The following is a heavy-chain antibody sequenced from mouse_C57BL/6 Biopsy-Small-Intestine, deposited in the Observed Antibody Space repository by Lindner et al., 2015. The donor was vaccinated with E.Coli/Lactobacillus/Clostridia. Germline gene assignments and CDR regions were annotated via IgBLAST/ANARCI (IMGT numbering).Heavy chain of an antibody. CDR2: INAGNGNT. V-gene: IGHV1-66*01. CDR1: GYSFTSYA. CDR3: ARNRDQLLEGYQYYAMDV. Sequence: SVKVSCKASGYSFTSYAMHWVRQAPGQRLEWMGWINAGNGNTKYSPKLQGRVTITRDTSASTAYMELSSLRSEDTAVYYCARNRDQLLEGYQYYAMDVWGQGTTVTVSS. J-gene: IGHJ4*01. D-gene: IGHD2-14*01.